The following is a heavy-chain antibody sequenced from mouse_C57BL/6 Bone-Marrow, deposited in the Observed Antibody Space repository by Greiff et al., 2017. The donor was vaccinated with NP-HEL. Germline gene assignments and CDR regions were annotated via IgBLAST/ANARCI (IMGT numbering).Heavy chain of an antibody. CDR2: IDPENGDT. Sequence: EVQLQQSGAELVRPGASVKLSCTASGFNIKDDYMHWVKQRPEQGLEWIGWIDPENGDTEDASKFQGKATITADTSSNTAYLQLSSLTSEDTAVYYCTLYYYGSFWFAYWGQGTLVTVSA. CDR1: GFNIKDDY. V-gene: IGHV14-4*01. J-gene: IGHJ3*01. D-gene: IGHD1-1*01. CDR3: TLYYYGSFWFAY.